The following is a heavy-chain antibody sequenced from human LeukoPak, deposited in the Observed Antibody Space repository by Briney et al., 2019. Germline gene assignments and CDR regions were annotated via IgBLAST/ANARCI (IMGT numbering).Heavy chain of an antibody. D-gene: IGHD6-13*01. CDR2: IYTSGST. CDR1: GGSISSYY. Sequence: SETLSLTCTVSGGSISSYYWSWIRQPAGKGLEWIGRIYTSGSTNYNPSLKSRVTMSVDTSKNQFSLKLSSVTAADTAVYYCARGVAAPIYYYYYMDVWGKGTTVTVSS. J-gene: IGHJ6*03. V-gene: IGHV4-4*07. CDR3: ARGVAAPIYYYYYMDV.